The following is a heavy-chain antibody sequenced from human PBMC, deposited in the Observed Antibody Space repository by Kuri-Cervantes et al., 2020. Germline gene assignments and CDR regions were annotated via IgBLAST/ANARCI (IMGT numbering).Heavy chain of an antibody. CDR1: GFTFSSYE. Sequence: GGSLRLSCAASGFTFSSYEMNWVRQAPGKGLEWVSYISSSGSTIYYADSVKGRFTISRDNAKNSLYLQTNSLRDEDTAVYYCTTDQHPRARSSHRIRGLDYWGQGTLVTVSS. J-gene: IGHJ4*02. D-gene: IGHD3-16*01. V-gene: IGHV3-48*03. CDR2: ISSSGSTI. CDR3: TTDQHPRARSSHRIRGLDY.